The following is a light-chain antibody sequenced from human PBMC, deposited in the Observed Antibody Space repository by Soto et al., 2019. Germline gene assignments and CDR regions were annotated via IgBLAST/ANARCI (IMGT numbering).Light chain of an antibody. Sequence: QSVLTQPPSVSGAPGQRITFSCTGSNSNIGAGYEVHWYQQLPGTAPKLLIYDSIKRPSGVPDRFSGSKSGTSASLAITGLQAGDEADYYCQSYDSSLSGAIFGGGTKVTVL. V-gene: IGLV1-40*01. J-gene: IGLJ2*01. CDR3: QSYDSSLSGAI. CDR1: NSNIGAGYE. CDR2: DSI.